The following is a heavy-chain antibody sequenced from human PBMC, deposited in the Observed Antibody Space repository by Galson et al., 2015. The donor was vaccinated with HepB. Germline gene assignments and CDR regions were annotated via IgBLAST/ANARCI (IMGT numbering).Heavy chain of an antibody. V-gene: IGHV4-31*02. CDR3: ARGLGNPRRTVSDDAFDI. D-gene: IGHD4-17*01. CDR2: IYYSGST. CDR1: GFAVSSNY. J-gene: IGHJ3*02. Sequence: LRLSCAASGFAVSSNYMSWIRQHPGKGLEWIGYIYYSGSTYYNPSLKSRVTISVDTSKNQFSLKLSSVTAADTAVYYCARGLGNPRRTVSDDAFDIWGQGTMVTVSS.